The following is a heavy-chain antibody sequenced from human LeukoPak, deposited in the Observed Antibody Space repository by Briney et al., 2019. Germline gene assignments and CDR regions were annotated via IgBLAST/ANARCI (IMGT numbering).Heavy chain of an antibody. CDR3: ARSESQQLVDI. D-gene: IGHD6-13*01. CDR1: GFSFSIYW. J-gene: IGHJ3*02. V-gene: IGHV3-74*01. CDR2: ITSDGSTT. Sequence: PGGSLRLSCFASGFSFSIYWMHWVRQAPGKGLVWVSRITSDGSTTNYADSVEGRFTISRDNAKNSLYLQMNSLRAEDTAVYYCARSESQQLVDIWGQGTMVTVSS.